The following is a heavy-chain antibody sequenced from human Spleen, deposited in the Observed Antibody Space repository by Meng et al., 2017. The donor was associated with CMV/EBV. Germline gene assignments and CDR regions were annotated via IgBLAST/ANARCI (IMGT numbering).Heavy chain of an antibody. CDR3: ARDPVHYDSSSVTDY. V-gene: IGHV4-4*07. Sequence: QVQVLDSGPGLVKPPAPLSLTCTVSGGSISSYYWSWIRPPAGKGLEWIGRIYTSGSTNYNPSLKSRVTMSVDTSKNQFSLKLSSVTAADTAVYYCARDPVHYDSSSVTDYWGQGTLVTVSS. CDR2: IYTSGST. CDR1: GGSISSYY. J-gene: IGHJ4*02. D-gene: IGHD3-22*01.